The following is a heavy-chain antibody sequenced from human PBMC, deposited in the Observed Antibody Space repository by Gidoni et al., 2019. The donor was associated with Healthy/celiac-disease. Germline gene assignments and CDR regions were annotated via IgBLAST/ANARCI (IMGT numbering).Heavy chain of an antibody. CDR2: IYPGDSDT. D-gene: IGHD3-22*01. CDR1: GYSFTSYW. V-gene: IGHV5-51*01. CDR3: ARQGGYYDSSGYSLNNWFDP. J-gene: IGHJ5*02. Sequence: EVQLVQSGAEVKKPGASLKISCKGSGYSFTSYWIGWVRQMPGKGLEWMGIIYPGDSDTRYSPSFQGQVTISADKSISTAYLQWSSLKASDTAMYYCARQGGYYDSSGYSLNNWFDPWGQGTLVTVSS.